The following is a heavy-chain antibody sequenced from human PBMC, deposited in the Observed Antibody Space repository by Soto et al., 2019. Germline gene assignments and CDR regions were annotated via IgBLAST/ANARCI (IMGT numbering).Heavy chain of an antibody. V-gene: IGHV4-30-4*08. CDR2: IYYSGTT. J-gene: IGHJ5*02. D-gene: IGHD5-18*01. CDR3: ARGRGYSYGLDP. Sequence: SETLSLTCTVSGGSISSGGYYWSWIRQHPGKGLEWIGYIYYSGTTSYSPSLKSRVAISLDTSKNQFSLSLSSVTAADTAVYYCARGRGYSYGLDPWGQGTVVT. CDR1: GGSISSGGYY.